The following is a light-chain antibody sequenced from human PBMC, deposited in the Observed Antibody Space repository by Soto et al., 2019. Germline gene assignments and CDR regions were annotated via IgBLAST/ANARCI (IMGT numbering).Light chain of an antibody. CDR2: LNSDGSH. CDR3: QTLGTVVV. V-gene: IGLV4-69*01. Sequence: QSVLTQSPSASASLGASVKLTCTLSSGHSSYAIAWHQQQPEKGPRYLMKLNSDGSHSKGDGIPDRFSGSSSGAERYLTISSLQSEDEADYYCQTLGTVVVFGGGTKVTVL. CDR1: SGHSSYA. J-gene: IGLJ2*01.